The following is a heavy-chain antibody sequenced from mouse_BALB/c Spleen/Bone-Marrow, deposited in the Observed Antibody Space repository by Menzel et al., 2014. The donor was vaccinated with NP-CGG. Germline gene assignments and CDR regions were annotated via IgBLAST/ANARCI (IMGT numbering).Heavy chain of an antibody. J-gene: IGHJ4*01. CDR3: AKYGGLRYAMDY. CDR1: GFNIKDTY. V-gene: IGHV14-3*02. CDR2: IDPANGNT. Sequence: VQLQQSGAELVKPGASVKLSCTASGFNIKDTYMHWVKQRPEQGLEWIGRIDPANGNTKYDPKFQGKATITADTSSNTACLQLSSLTSEDTAVYYCAKYGGLRYAMDYWGQGTSVTVSS. D-gene: IGHD2-4*01.